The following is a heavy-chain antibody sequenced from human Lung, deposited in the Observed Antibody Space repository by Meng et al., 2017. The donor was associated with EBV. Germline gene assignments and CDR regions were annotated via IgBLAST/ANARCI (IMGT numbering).Heavy chain of an antibody. V-gene: IGHV6-1*01. Sequence: QVQRQQSGPGLGKPSQTLSLTCVSSGDSVSSSSAAWTWIRQSPSRGLEWLGRTYYRSKWYNDYAVFVKSRITINPDTSKNQFSLQLNSVTPEDTAVYYCARGATSVFDLWGRGTLVTVSS. CDR3: ARGATSVFDL. CDR1: GDSVSSSSAA. CDR2: TYYRSKWYN. J-gene: IGHJ2*01.